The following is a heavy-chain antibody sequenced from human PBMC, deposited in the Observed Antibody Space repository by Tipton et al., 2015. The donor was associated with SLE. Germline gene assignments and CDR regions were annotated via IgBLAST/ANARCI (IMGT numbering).Heavy chain of an antibody. CDR1: GGSISSYY. V-gene: IGHV4-4*08. D-gene: IGHD3-10*01. Sequence: TLSLTCTVSGGSISSYYWSWIRQPPGKGLEWIGYIYTSGSTNYNTSLKSRVTISVDTSKNQFSLKLSSVTAADTAVYYCARGRMVRGVRVPFQHWGQGTLVTVSS. J-gene: IGHJ1*01. CDR3: ARGRMVRGVRVPFQH. CDR2: IYTSGST.